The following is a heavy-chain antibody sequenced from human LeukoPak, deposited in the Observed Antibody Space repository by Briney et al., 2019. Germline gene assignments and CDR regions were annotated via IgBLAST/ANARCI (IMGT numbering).Heavy chain of an antibody. CDR2: IIPNFGTA. J-gene: IGHJ3*02. Sequence: GSSVKVSCKASGGTFSSYAISWVRQAPGQGLEWMGGIIPNFGTANYAQKFQGRVTITTDESTSTAYMELSSLRSEDTAVYYCARVLGYYDSSGYSHDAFDIWGQGTMVTVSS. V-gene: IGHV1-69*05. CDR1: GGTFSSYA. D-gene: IGHD3-22*01. CDR3: ARVLGYYDSSGYSHDAFDI.